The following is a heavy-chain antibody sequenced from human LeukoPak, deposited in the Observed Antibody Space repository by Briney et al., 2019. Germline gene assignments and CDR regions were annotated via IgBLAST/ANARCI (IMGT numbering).Heavy chain of an antibody. CDR1: GYSISSGYY. Sequence: SETLSLTCTVSGYSISSGYYWGWIRQPPGKGLEWIGNIYYSGSTYYNPSLKSRVTISVDTSKNQFSLKLSSVTAADTAVYYCARVDTAAGPPYWGQGTLVTVSS. J-gene: IGHJ4*02. V-gene: IGHV4-38-2*02. CDR2: IYYSGST. D-gene: IGHD6-13*01. CDR3: ARVDTAAGPPY.